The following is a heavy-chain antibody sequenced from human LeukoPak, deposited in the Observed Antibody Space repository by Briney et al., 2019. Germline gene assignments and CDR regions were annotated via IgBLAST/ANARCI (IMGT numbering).Heavy chain of an antibody. J-gene: IGHJ4*02. D-gene: IGHD1-26*01. CDR3: ARARIVGATWTFDY. CDR1: GFTFSSYS. CDR2: ISSSSSYI. Sequence: PGGSLRLSCAASGFTFSSYSMNWVRQAPGKGLEWVSSISSSSSYIYYADSVKGRFTISRDNAKNSLYLQMNSLRAEDTAVYYCARARIVGATWTFDYWGQGTLVAVSS. V-gene: IGHV3-21*01.